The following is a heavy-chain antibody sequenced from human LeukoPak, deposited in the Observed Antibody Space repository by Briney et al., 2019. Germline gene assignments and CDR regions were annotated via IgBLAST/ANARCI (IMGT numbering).Heavy chain of an antibody. Sequence: GGSLRLSCAASGFTFSDYYMSWLRQAPGKGLEWLSYISSSGSTIYYADSVRGRFTISRDNTKNSLFLQMNSLRAEDTAIYYCARDVGTSSNWYDPWGQGTLVTVSS. V-gene: IGHV3-11*04. J-gene: IGHJ5*02. CDR1: GFTFSDYY. D-gene: IGHD6-6*01. CDR2: ISSSGSTI. CDR3: ARDVGTSSNWYDP.